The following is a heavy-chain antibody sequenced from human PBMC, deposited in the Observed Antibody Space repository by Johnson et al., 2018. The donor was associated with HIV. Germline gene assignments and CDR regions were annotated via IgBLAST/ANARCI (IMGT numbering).Heavy chain of an antibody. J-gene: IGHJ3*02. Sequence: QVQLVESGGGVVQPGRSLRLSCGASGFTFSTYGMHWVRQTPGKGLEWVAVIWYDGSNKYYADSVRGRFTISRDNSKNTLYLQMNSRRAEDTAVYYCAKGLIPGAGTTAFDIWGQGTMVTV. CDR1: GFTFSTYG. CDR2: IWYDGSNK. V-gene: IGHV3-33*06. CDR3: AKGLIPGAGTTAFDI. D-gene: IGHD6-19*01.